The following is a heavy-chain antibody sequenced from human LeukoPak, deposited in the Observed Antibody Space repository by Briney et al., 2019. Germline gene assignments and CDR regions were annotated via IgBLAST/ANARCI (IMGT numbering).Heavy chain of an antibody. D-gene: IGHD2-2*01. V-gene: IGHV4-61*02. CDR2: IYVSGST. Sequence: PSETLSLTCTVSGGSISSGSSYWSWIRQPAGKGLEWIGRIYVSGSTNYNPSLKSRVTISVHPSKNQFPLKLGSGSAADTAVYVCARARGGYCSSTSGEGSFDVQGQGTMVTV. J-gene: IGHJ3*01. CDR3: ARARGGYCSSTSGEGSFDV. CDR1: GGSISSGSSY.